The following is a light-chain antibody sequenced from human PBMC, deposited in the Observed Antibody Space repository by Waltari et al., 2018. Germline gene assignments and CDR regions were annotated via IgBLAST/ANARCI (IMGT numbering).Light chain of an antibody. V-gene: IGKV4-1*01. J-gene: IGKJ1*01. CDR3: QQYYSRRT. CDR1: QRVLDTSTDKNY. CDR2: LAS. Sequence: DIVMTQSPDSLAGSLGERATINCRSSQRVLDTSTDKNYLAWYQQKPGPPPNLLIYLASTRDSGVPDRFSGSGSGTDFTLTISSLQAEDVAVYYCQQYYSRRTFGQGTKVEIK.